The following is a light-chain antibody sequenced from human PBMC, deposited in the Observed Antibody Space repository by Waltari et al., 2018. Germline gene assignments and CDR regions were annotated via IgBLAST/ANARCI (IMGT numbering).Light chain of an antibody. CDR1: QSLVHSDGDTF. CDR2: RIS. Sequence: DVVLTQSPVSLPVTLGQPASISCRSSQSLVHSDGDTFLHWYQQRPGQSPRRLIYRISNRGSGVPDRFRSSGSGTDFTLKISRVEAEDVGIYYCMQGTHWPPTFGGGTKVEIK. CDR3: MQGTHWPPT. J-gene: IGKJ4*01. V-gene: IGKV2-30*02.